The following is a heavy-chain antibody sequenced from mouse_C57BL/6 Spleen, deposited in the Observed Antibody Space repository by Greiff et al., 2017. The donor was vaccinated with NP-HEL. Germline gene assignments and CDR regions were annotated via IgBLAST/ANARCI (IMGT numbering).Heavy chain of an antibody. J-gene: IGHJ2*01. CDR3: AKHGKSSGPWGFDY. V-gene: IGHV1-62-2*01. CDR2: FYPGSGST. CDR1: GYTFTEYT. Sequence: VQLQQSGAELAKPGASVKLSCKASGYTFTEYTIHWVKQRSGQGLEWIGWFYPGSGSTTYNQKFKDKATLTADKYSSTAYMELRRVTSEDSAVYFCAKHGKSSGPWGFDYWGQGTTLTVSS. D-gene: IGHD3-2*02.